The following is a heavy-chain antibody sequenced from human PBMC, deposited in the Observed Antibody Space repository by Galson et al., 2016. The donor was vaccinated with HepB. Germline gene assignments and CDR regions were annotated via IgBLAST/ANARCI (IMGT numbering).Heavy chain of an antibody. Sequence: SLRLSCAASGFSFNTYAMSWVRQAPGKGLEWVSSISYSGVTTYYAGSVKGRFTVSRDNSKNTLHLQMNTLRAADTAIYYFARGGGYYFDYLASRRSPWAFAFWGQGARASVSS. CDR2: ISYSGVTT. J-gene: IGHJ5*01. CDR1: GFSFNTYA. D-gene: IGHD3-22*01. CDR3: ARGGGYYFDYLASRRSPWAFAF. V-gene: IGHV3-23*01.